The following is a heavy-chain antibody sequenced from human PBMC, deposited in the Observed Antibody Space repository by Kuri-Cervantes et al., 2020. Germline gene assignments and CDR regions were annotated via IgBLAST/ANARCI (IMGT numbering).Heavy chain of an antibody. CDR1: GGSFSGYY. V-gene: IGHV4-34*01. CDR3: ATRGAYCGGDCYPGDAFDI. J-gene: IGHJ3*02. CDR2: INHSGST. D-gene: IGHD2-21*02. Sequence: SETLSLTCAVYGGSFSGYYWSWIRQPPGKGLEWIGEINHSGSTNYNPSLKSRVTISVDTSKNQFSLKLSSVTAADTVVYYCATRGAYCGGDCYPGDAFDIWGQGTMVTVSS.